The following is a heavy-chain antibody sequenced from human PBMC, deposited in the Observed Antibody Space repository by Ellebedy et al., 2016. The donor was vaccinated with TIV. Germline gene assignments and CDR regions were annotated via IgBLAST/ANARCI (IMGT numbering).Heavy chain of an antibody. V-gene: IGHV3-74*01. CDR3: SRDSVRYFDWDY. CDR2: LNTDGNST. CDR1: GFTLSGYW. D-gene: IGHD3-9*01. Sequence: HTGGSLRLSCVASGFTLSGYWMHWVRQVPGKGLVWLARLNTDGNSTRYADSVEGRFTISRDNAKKTLYLGMSGLRSDDTAGYYCSRDSVRYFDWDYWGQGTLVAV. J-gene: IGHJ4*02.